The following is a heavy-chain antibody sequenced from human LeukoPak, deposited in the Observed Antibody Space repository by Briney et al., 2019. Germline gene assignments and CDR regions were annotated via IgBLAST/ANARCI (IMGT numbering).Heavy chain of an antibody. Sequence: PSETVSLTCTVSGGFISSSSYYWGWIRQPPGKGLEWIGDIYYSGRTYYNPSLRSRVSISLDTSMNHFSLTLSSVTAADTAVYYYARRRYYASTGYFDWGRGHLVIVSS. V-gene: IGHV4-39*02. J-gene: IGHJ1*01. D-gene: IGHD3-22*01. CDR3: ARRRYYASTGYFD. CDR2: IYYSGRT. CDR1: GGFISSSSYY.